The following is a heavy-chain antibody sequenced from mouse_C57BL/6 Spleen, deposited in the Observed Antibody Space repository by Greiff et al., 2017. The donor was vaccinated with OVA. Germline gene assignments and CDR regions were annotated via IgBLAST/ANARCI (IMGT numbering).Heavy chain of an antibody. J-gene: IGHJ2*01. D-gene: IGHD4-1*01. Sequence: EVKLVESGPGLVKPSQSLSLTCSVTGYSITSGYYWNWIRQFPGNKLEWMGYISYDGSNNYNPSLKNRISITRDTSKNQFFLKLNSVTTEDTATYYCARDRGNWDFDYWGQGTTLTVSS. CDR1: GYSITSGYY. V-gene: IGHV3-6*01. CDR2: ISYDGSN. CDR3: ARDRGNWDFDY.